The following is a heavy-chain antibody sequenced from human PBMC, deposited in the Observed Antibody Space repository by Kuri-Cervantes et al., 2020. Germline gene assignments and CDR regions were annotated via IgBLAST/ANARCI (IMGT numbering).Heavy chain of an antibody. CDR2: IIPIFGTA. V-gene: IGHV1-69*13. D-gene: IGHD6-13*01. J-gene: IGHJ4*02. Sequence: SVKVSCKASGGTFSGYAVSWVRQAPGQGLEWMGGIIPIFGTANYAQKFQGRVTITADESTSTAYMELSSLRSEDTAVYYCAKAAGVTTGYYFDYWGQGTLVTVSS. CDR1: GGTFSGYA. CDR3: AKAAGVTTGYYFDY.